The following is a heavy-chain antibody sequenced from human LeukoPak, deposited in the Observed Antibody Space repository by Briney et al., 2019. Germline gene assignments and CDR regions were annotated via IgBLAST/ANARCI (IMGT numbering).Heavy chain of an antibody. D-gene: IGHD3-3*01. J-gene: IGHJ4*02. CDR1: GFTFSSYA. V-gene: IGHV3-30-3*01. CDR3: ARRALYYGDYFDY. CDR2: ISYDGSNK. Sequence: GGSLRLSCAASGFTFSSYAMHWVRQAPGKGLEWVAVISYDGSNKYYADSVKGRFTISRDNSKNTLYLQMNSLRAEDTAVYYCARRALYYGDYFDYWGQGTLVTVSS.